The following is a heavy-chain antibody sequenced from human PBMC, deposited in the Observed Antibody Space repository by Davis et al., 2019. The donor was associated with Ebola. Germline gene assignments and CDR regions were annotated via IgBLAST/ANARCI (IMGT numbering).Heavy chain of an antibody. Sequence: GGSLRLSCVASGFTFSTYAMNWVRQAPGKGLEWVSFISSTGDSTYYSDSVRGRFTISRDNANNSLYLQMNSLRDEDTAVYYCARDKDLPLYYESHGMDVWGQGTTVTVSS. CDR3: ARDKDLPLYYESHGMDV. J-gene: IGHJ6*02. CDR1: GFTFSTYA. V-gene: IGHV3-48*02. D-gene: IGHD1-14*01. CDR2: ISSTGDST.